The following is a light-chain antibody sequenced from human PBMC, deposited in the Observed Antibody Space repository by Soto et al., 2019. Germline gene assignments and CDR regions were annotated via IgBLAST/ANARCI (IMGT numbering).Light chain of an antibody. Sequence: DVVMTQSPLSLSVTLGQPASISCRSSQGLVYSDGNTFLNWFHQRPGQSPRRLIYQVSNRDSGVPDRCSGRGSGTDYTLTISRVEAEDVGIYYCVQGTHWPWTFGQGTKGEIK. CDR3: VQGTHWPWT. V-gene: IGKV2-30*01. J-gene: IGKJ1*01. CDR2: QVS. CDR1: QGLVYSDGNTF.